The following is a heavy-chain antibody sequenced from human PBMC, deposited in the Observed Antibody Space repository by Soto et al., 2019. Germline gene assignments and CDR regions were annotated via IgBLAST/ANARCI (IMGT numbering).Heavy chain of an antibody. J-gene: IGHJ6*02. D-gene: IGHD3-10*01. V-gene: IGHV3-33*01. CDR2: IWYDGTIK. CDR1: GFTFSSYG. CDR3: ARTPSGSDYDIDV. Sequence: QVQLVESGGGVVQPGRSLRLSCAASGFTFSSYGMHWVRQAPGKGLEWVAIIWYDGTIKYYSDSVKGRFSISRDNSKNTLYLHMNSLRVEDTAVYYCARTPSGSDYDIDVWGQGTTVIVSS.